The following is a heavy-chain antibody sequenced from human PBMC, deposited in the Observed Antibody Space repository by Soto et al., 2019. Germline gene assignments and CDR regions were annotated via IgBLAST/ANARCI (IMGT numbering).Heavy chain of an antibody. CDR2: ISSSSSTI. CDR3: ARDGTYCSGGSCLDLNVYYYYMDV. D-gene: IGHD2-15*01. CDR1: GFTFSSYS. Sequence: GRSLRLSCAASGFTFSSYSMNWVRQAPGKGLEWVSYISSSSSTIYYADSVKGRFTISRDNAKNSLYLQMNSLRAEDTAVYYCARDGTYCSGGSCLDLNVYYYYMDVWGKGTTVTVSS. V-gene: IGHV3-48*01. J-gene: IGHJ6*03.